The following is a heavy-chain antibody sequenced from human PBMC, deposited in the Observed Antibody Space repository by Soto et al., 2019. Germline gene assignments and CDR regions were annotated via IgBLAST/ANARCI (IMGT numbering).Heavy chain of an antibody. CDR3: ARALFHPYYADYDYYGMDV. CDR2: IWYDGSNK. Sequence: QVQLVESGGGVVQPGRSMRLSCAASGFTFSSYGMHWVRQAPGKGLEWVAVIWYDGSNKYYADSVKGRFTICRDNSKNTLYLQMNSLMAEDTAVYYCARALFHPYYADYDYYGMDVWGQGTTVTV. CDR1: GFTFSSYG. D-gene: IGHD2-21*01. V-gene: IGHV3-33*01. J-gene: IGHJ6*02.